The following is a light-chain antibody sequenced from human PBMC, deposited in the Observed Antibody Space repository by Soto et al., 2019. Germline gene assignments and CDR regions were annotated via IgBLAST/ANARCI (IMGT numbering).Light chain of an antibody. CDR1: QSVSSN. V-gene: IGKV3-15*01. J-gene: IGKJ1*01. Sequence: EIVMTQSPATLSVSPGEGATLSCRASQSVSSNLAWYQLKPGQAPRLLIYDASTRATGIPARFSGSGSGTEFTLTISSLQSEDFAVYYCLQYNNWPRTFGQGTKVEIK. CDR2: DAS. CDR3: LQYNNWPRT.